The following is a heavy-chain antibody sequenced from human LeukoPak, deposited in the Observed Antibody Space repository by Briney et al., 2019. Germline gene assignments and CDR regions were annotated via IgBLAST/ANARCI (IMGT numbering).Heavy chain of an antibody. D-gene: IGHD3-3*01. Sequence: GGSLRLSCAASGFTFSDNNMSGFRQAPGKGLEWVSYISSSGSTIYYADSVKGRFTISRDNAKNSLYLQMNSLRAEDTAVYYCARDSYDFWSGYYYGMDVWGQGTTVTVSS. CDR3: ARDSYDFWSGYYYGMDV. J-gene: IGHJ6*02. CDR2: ISSSGSTI. CDR1: GFTFSDNN. V-gene: IGHV3-11*01.